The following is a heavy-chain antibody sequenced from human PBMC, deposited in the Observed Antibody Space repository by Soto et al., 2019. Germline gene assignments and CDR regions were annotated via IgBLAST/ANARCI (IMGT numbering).Heavy chain of an antibody. CDR3: AREYTAWPLAYGLDV. V-gene: IGHV3-23*01. CDR1: GFTFSSYA. CDR2: ISGSGGST. J-gene: IGHJ6*02. D-gene: IGHD2-2*02. Sequence: GSLRLSCAASGFTFSSYAMSWVRQAPGKGLDWVSAISGSGGSTYYADSVKGRFTISRDNSKNTLYLQMNSLRAEDTAVYYCAREYTAWPLAYGLDVWGQGTTVTVSS.